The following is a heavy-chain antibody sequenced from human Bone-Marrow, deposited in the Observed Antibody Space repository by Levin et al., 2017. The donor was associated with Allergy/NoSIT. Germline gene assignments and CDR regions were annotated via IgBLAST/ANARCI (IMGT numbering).Heavy chain of an antibody. J-gene: IGHJ6*02. D-gene: IGHD2-2*02. CDR2: IYPGDSDT. V-gene: IGHV5-51*01. Sequence: GESLKISCKGSGYKFSNYWIGWVRQMPGKGLECMGIIYPGDSDTRYSPSFQGQVSFSADKSISTAYMQWSSLKASDSAMYYCARFRGESCNSSRCYMGDYYGMDVWGQGTTVTVSS. CDR1: GYKFSNYW. CDR3: ARFRGESCNSSRCYMGDYYGMDV.